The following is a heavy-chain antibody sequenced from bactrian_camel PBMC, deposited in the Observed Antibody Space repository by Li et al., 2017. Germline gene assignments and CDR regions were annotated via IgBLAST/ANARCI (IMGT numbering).Heavy chain of an antibody. V-gene: IGHV3S31*01. Sequence: VQLVESGGGSVQAGGSLRHSCEASGFTVSAYAMSWVRQAPGKGLECISVIHRGGTITYYADSVKGRLTISRDNAKNTLYLQMNSLKPEDTAVYYCVRDSVGASWSFGYWGRGTQVTVS. J-gene: IGHJ6*01. CDR1: GFTVSAYA. CDR2: IHRGGTIT. CDR3: VRDSVGASWSFGY. D-gene: IGHD2*01.